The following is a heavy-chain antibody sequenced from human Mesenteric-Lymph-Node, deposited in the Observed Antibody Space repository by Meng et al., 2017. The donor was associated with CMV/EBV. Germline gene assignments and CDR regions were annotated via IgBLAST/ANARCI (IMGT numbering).Heavy chain of an antibody. CDR2: ISGSTSYV. Sequence: GESLKISCAASGFTFSDYYMSWIRQAPGKGLEWVSSISGSTSYVYYADSVKGRFTISRDNAKNSLFLQMNSLRAQDTAVYYCARDTIFTHYWGQGTLVTVSS. V-gene: IGHV3-11*06. D-gene: IGHD3-3*01. CDR1: GFTFSDYY. CDR3: ARDTIFTHY. J-gene: IGHJ4*02.